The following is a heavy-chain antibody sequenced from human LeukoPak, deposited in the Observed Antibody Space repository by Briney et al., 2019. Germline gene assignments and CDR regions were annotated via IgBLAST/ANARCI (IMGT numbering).Heavy chain of an antibody. V-gene: IGHV4-61*02. D-gene: IGHD5-18*01. CDR3: GSDQLWLWY. J-gene: IGHJ4*02. CDR2: LYTSGST. CDR1: GGAISSGSYY. Sequence: SDTLTLTCTVSGGAISSGSYYWSSIRPPDGKELEWIGSLYTSGSTNYHPSLNSPATISIDTSKHQTSLKPRSMPPAHTAITYCGSDQLWLWYWGQGTLVTVSS.